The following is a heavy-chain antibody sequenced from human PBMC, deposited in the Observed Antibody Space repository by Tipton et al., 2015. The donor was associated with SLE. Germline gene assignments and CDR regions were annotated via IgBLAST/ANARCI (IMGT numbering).Heavy chain of an antibody. V-gene: IGHV4-39*07. J-gene: IGHJ5*02. CDR3: ARVGAEHSWFDP. D-gene: IGHD3-16*01. CDR1: GGSMSSSSYY. CDR2: IYYSGHT. Sequence: TLSLTCTVSGGSMSSSSYYWGWIRQPPGKGLEWIGSIYYSGHTYYNPSLKSRITISVDTSKNQFSLKLSSVTAADTAVYYCARVGAEHSWFDPWGQGTLVTVSS.